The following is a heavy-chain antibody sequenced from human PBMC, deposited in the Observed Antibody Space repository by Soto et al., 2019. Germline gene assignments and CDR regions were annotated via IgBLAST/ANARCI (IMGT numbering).Heavy chain of an antibody. V-gene: IGHV5-51*01. J-gene: IGHJ6*02. D-gene: IGHD3-16*01. CDR3: ERRDSTVGSLYVMEV. Sequence: GESLKISFHGSGYRLSSYDIAWVRQMPGQGLEWMGIIYPADSDTRYSPSFQGQVTISADKSFNTAYLQWSSMKASDTAMYYCERRDSTVGSLYVMEVWGQRTTVTVSS. CDR2: IYPADSDT. CDR1: GYRLSSYD.